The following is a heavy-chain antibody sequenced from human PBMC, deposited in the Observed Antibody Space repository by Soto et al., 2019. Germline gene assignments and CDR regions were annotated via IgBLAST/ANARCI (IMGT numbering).Heavy chain of an antibody. D-gene: IGHD2-2*02. CDR2: INQGGSAK. Sequence: EVQLVESGGGLVQPGGSLRLSCAASTFTFSNHWMSWVRQAPGKGLEWVANINQGGSAKYYLDSVKGRFTISRDNAKNSLDLKMNSLRAEDTAVYYCARIYCSTTSCYIDYWGQGTLVTVSS. V-gene: IGHV3-7*01. CDR1: TFTFSNHW. J-gene: IGHJ4*02. CDR3: ARIYCSTTSCYIDY.